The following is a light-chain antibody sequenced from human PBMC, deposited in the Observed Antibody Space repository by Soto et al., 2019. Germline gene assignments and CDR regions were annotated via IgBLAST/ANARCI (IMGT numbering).Light chain of an antibody. CDR3: CSYAGSYV. Sequence: QSALNQPASVSASPGQSITISCTGTSRDVGSFNLVSWYQQHPDKAPKLVIYEGSKRPSGVSNRFSGSKSGNTASLTISGLQAEDEADYYCCSYAGSYVFGSGIKLTVL. CDR2: EGS. CDR1: SRDVGSFNL. V-gene: IGLV2-23*01. J-gene: IGLJ1*01.